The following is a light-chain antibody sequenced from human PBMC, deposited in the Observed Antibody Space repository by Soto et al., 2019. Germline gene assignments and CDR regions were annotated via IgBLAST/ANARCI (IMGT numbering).Light chain of an antibody. CDR3: QQYNRYSLT. CDR2: DAS. J-gene: IGKJ4*01. CDR1: QSIRSW. Sequence: DIQMTQSPSTLSASVGDRVTITCRASQSIRSWLAWYQQKPGKAPKLLIYDASSLESGVPSRFSGSGSDTEFTLTISNLQPDDFATYDCQQYNRYSLTLCVGIKVEIK. V-gene: IGKV1-5*01.